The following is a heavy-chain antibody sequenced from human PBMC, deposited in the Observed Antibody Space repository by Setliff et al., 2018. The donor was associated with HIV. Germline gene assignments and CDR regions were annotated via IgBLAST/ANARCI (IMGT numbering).Heavy chain of an antibody. CDR2: INPNGGYT. D-gene: IGHD3-3*01. CDR1: GYTFASYD. CDR3: AADNYNCNSFDS. V-gene: IGHV1-2*02. Sequence: ASVKVSCKASGYTFASYDINWVRQAPGQGLEWMGWINPNGGYTNYAQKFLGRVTMTQDTSFTTAYLELSRLGSDDTAVYYCAADNYNCNSFDSWGQGSLVTVSS. J-gene: IGHJ4*02.